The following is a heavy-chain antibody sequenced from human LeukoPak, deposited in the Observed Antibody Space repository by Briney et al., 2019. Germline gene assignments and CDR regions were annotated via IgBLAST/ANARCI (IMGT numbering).Heavy chain of an antibody. V-gene: IGHV4-59*08. CDR1: GGSISSYY. Sequence: SETLSLTCTVSGGSISSYYWRWIRQPPGKGLEWIGYIYYSGSTNYNPSLKSRVTISVDTSKNQFSLKLSSVTAADTAVYYCARDPTRIYDSSGYYGDDAFDIWGQGTMVTVSS. J-gene: IGHJ3*02. CDR2: IYYSGST. D-gene: IGHD3-22*01. CDR3: ARDPTRIYDSSGYYGDDAFDI.